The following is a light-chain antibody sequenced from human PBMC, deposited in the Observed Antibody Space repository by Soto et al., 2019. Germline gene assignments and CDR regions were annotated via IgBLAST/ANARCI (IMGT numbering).Light chain of an antibody. CDR3: RQYKNWPPLT. Sequence: DIVMTQSPATLSVSLGDRVTLSCRASQSVSYYLAWYQQKPGQGPSLLIYGEFTMANGIPARFSGSGSGTEFTLPIISMQSEDFGVYYYRQYKNWPPLTFGGGTKVEIK. CDR2: GEF. V-gene: IGKV3-15*01. CDR1: QSVSYY. J-gene: IGKJ4*01.